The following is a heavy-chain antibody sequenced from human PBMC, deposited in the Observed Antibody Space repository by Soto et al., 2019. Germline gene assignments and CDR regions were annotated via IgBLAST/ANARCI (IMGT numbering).Heavy chain of an antibody. Sequence: GGSLRLSCAASGFTVSSNYMSWVRQAPGKGLEWVSVIYSGGSTYYADSVKGRFTITRDNSKNTLVQQLNSLRAEDTDNYYCGKSPRSGYEPPWDYWGQGTQVTVSS. D-gene: IGHD5-12*01. CDR1: GFTVSSNY. CDR2: IYSGGST. V-gene: IGHV3-66*01. J-gene: IGHJ4*02. CDR3: GKSPRSGYEPPWDY.